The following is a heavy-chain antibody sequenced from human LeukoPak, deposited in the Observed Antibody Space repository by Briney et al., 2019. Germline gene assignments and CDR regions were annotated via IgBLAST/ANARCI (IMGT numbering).Heavy chain of an antibody. CDR2: IYYSGST. V-gene: IGHV4-39*07. CDR1: GGSISSSSYY. Sequence: SETLSLTCTVSGGSISSSSYYWGWIRQPPGKGLEWIGSIYYSGSTYYNPSLKSRVTISVDTSKNQFSLKLSSVTAADTAVYHCARVRVAAGSFDYWGQGTLVTVSS. D-gene: IGHD6-13*01. CDR3: ARVRVAAGSFDY. J-gene: IGHJ4*02.